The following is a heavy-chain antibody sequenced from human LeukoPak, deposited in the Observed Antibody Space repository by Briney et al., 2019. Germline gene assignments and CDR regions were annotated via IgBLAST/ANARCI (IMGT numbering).Heavy chain of an antibody. CDR2: IYHSGST. D-gene: IGHD3-9*01. CDR3: ASRLDTYYDILTGYYTPLWDY. V-gene: IGHV4-38-2*02. J-gene: IGHJ4*02. CDR1: GYSISSGYY. Sequence: SETLSLTCTVSGYSISSGYYWGWIRQPPGKGLEWIGSIYHSGSTYYNPSLKSRVTISVDTSKNQFSLKLSSVTAADTAVYYCASRLDTYYDILTGYYTPLWDYWGQGTLVTVSS.